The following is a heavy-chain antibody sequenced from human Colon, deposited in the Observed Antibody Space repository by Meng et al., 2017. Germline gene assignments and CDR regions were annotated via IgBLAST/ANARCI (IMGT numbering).Heavy chain of an antibody. CDR3: ATNEGE. V-gene: IGHV4-31*11. Sequence: QVQLQESGPGLVEPSQTLSLTCVVSGGSISSGDYHWGWIRQHPGKGLEWIGYISYSGSAYYSPSLRSRVTISVDTSKNQFSLKLSSVTAADTAVYYCATNEGEWGQGTLVTVSS. CDR1: GGSISSGDYH. J-gene: IGHJ4*02. CDR2: ISYSGSA.